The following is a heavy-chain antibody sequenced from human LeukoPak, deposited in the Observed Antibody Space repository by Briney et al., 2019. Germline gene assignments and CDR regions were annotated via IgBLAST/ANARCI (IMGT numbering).Heavy chain of an antibody. CDR1: GYTFTSYG. D-gene: IGHD3-22*01. V-gene: IGHV1-18*01. J-gene: IGHJ5*02. Sequence: ASVKVSCKASGYTFTSYGISWVRQAPGQGLEWMGWISAYNGNTNYAQKLQGRVTMTTDTSTSTAYMELRSLRSDDTAVYYCATVGINYYDSSGYYSRKKYNWFDPWGQGTLVTVSS. CDR2: ISAYNGNT. CDR3: ATVGINYYDSSGYYSRKKYNWFDP.